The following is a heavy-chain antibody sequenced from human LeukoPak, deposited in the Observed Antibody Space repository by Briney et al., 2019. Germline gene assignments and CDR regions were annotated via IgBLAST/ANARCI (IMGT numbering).Heavy chain of an antibody. CDR2: ISYDGSNK. J-gene: IGHJ4*02. Sequence: GGSLRLSCAASGFTFSSYAMHWVRQAPGKGLERVAVISYDGSNKYYADSVKGRFTISRDNSKNTLYLQMNSLRAEDTAVYYCAREGIVAGTADFDYWGQGTLVTVSS. CDR3: AREGIVAGTADFDY. CDR1: GFTFSSYA. D-gene: IGHD6-19*01. V-gene: IGHV3-30*04.